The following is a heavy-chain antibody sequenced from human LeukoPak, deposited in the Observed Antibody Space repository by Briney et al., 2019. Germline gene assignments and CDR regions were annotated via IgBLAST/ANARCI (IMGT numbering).Heavy chain of an antibody. J-gene: IGHJ4*02. V-gene: IGHV3-30*02. CDR3: AKISYYDSSGPFDY. Sequence: GGSLRLSCAASGLTLSSYGMHWVRQAPGKGLEWVAFIRYDGSDKYYADSVKGRFTISKDNSKNTLYLQMNSLRAEDTAVYYCAKISYYDSSGPFDYWGQGTLVTVSS. D-gene: IGHD3-22*01. CDR1: GLTLSSYG. CDR2: IRYDGSDK.